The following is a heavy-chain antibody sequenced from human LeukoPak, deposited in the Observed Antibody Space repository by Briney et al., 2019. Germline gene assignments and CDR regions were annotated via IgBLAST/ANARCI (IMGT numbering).Heavy chain of an antibody. D-gene: IGHD3-22*01. J-gene: IGHJ4*02. CDR1: GFTFSSFG. Sequence: GGSLRLSCAASGFTFSSFGMHWVRQAPGKGLEWVAFIRYDGSNKNYADSVKGRFTISRDNSKNTLHLQMNSLRAEDTAVYYCARAMYYYDSSGYYYFDYWGQGTLVTVSS. CDR3: ARAMYYYDSSGYYYFDY. CDR2: IRYDGSNK. V-gene: IGHV3-30*02.